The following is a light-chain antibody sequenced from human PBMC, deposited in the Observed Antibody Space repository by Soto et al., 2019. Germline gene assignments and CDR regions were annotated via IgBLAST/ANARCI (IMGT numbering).Light chain of an antibody. CDR1: QSVSGN. Sequence: EIVLTQSPANLSVSPGEGATLSCRASQSVSGNLAWYQQKPGQAPRLLIYGTSTRATGVPARFSGGGSGTDFTLTISSLQSEDVAIYYCQQYNQWPLYTVGQGTKLEI. V-gene: IGKV3-15*01. J-gene: IGKJ2*01. CDR2: GTS. CDR3: QQYNQWPLYT.